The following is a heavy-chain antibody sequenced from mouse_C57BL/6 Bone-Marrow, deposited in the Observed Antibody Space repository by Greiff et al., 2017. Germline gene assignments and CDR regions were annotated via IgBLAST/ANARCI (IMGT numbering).Heavy chain of an antibody. D-gene: IGHD2-1*01. CDR2: ISNGGGST. J-gene: IGHJ3*01. V-gene: IGHV5-12*01. CDR1: GFTFSDYY. CDR3: ARQGYGNFWFAY. Sequence: EVKLMESGGGLVQPGGSLKLSCAASGFTFSDYYMYWVRQTPEKRLEWVAYISNGGGSTYYPDPVKGRFTISRDNAKNTLYLQMSRLKSEDTAMYYCARQGYGNFWFAYWGQGTLVTVSA.